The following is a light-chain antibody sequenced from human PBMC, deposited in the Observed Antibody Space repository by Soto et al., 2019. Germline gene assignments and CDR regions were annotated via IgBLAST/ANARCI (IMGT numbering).Light chain of an antibody. CDR2: YDS. J-gene: IGLJ1*01. Sequence: SYELTQPPSVSGAPGKTARITCGGNNIGSKSEHWYQQKPGQAPVLVIYYDSDRPSGIPERFSGYNPGNTATLTISRVEAGDEADYYCQVWDRSSDHHYVFGTGTKVTVL. CDR1: NIGSKS. CDR3: QVWDRSSDHHYV. V-gene: IGLV3-21*04.